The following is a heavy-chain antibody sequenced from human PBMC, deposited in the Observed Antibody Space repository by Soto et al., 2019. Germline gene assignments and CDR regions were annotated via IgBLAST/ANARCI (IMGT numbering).Heavy chain of an antibody. D-gene: IGHD2-2*01. Sequence: PSETLSLTCAVYGGSFSGYYWSWIRQPPGKGLDWIGEINHSGSTNYNPSLKSRVNISVDTSKNQFSLKLSSVTAADTAVYYCARGRCSSTSCYFLGSSRNWFDPWGQGTLVTVSS. V-gene: IGHV4-34*01. CDR2: INHSGST. CDR1: GGSFSGYY. J-gene: IGHJ5*02. CDR3: ARGRCSSTSCYFLGSSRNWFDP.